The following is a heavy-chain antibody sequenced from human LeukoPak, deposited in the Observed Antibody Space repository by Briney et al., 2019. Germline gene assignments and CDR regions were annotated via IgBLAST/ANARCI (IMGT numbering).Heavy chain of an antibody. D-gene: IGHD6-13*01. J-gene: IGHJ6*03. CDR1: GDSVSSNSAA. V-gene: IGHV6-1*01. CDR3: ARGAIAAAGSYYYMDV. Sequence: SQTLSLTCAISGDSVSSNSAAWNWIRQSPSRGLEWLGRTYYRSKWYNDYAVSVKSRITINPDTSKNQFSLQLNSVTPEDTAVYYCARGAIAAAGSYYYMDVWGKGTTVTVSS. CDR2: TYYRSKWYN.